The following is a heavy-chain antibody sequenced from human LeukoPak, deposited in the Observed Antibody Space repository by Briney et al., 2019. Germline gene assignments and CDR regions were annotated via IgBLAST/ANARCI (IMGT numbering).Heavy chain of an antibody. J-gene: IGHJ4*02. Sequence: PGGSLRLSCAASGFTFSSYGMHWVRQAPGKGLEWVAVIWYDGSNKYYADSVKGRFTISRDNSKNTLYLQMNSLRAEDTAVYYCARDPRHYGDYGGGLDYWGQGTLVTVSS. CDR3: ARDPRHYGDYGGGLDY. V-gene: IGHV3-33*08. CDR2: IWYDGSNK. CDR1: GFTFSSYG. D-gene: IGHD4-17*01.